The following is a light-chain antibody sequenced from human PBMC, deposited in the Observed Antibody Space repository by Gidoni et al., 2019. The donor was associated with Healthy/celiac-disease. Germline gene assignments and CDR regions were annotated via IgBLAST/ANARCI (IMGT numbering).Light chain of an antibody. CDR2: QDS. CDR3: QAWDSSAYVV. Sequence: SYELPPPPSASVSPGQTASITCSGDKLGDKYACWYQQKPGQSPVLVIYQDSKRPSGIPGRFSGSNSGNTATLTISGTQAMDEADYYCQAWDSSAYVVFGGGTKLTVL. J-gene: IGLJ2*01. V-gene: IGLV3-1*01. CDR1: KLGDKY.